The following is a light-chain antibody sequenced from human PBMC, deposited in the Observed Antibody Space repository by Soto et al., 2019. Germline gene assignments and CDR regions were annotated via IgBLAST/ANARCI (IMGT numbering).Light chain of an antibody. V-gene: IGKV3-15*01. J-gene: IGKJ2*01. CDR3: QQSNNWPYT. CDR2: GAS. Sequence: EIVMTHSPATLSVSPGDRATLSCRASQTVRDNLAWYQQKAGQAPRLLIYGASTRATGIPARFSGNGSVTAFTLTIASLQSEDFALYFCQQSNNWPYTFGQGTKLEIK. CDR1: QTVRDN.